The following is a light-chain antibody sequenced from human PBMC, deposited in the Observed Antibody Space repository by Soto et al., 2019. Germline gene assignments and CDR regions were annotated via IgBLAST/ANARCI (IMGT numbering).Light chain of an antibody. CDR1: TGAVTSGHY. Sequence: QAVVTQEPSLTVSPGGTVTLTCGSSTGAVTSGHYPYWFQQKPGQAPRTLIYDTSNKHSWTPARFSGSLLGGKAALTLSGAQPEDEAEYYCLLSCSGAGRVFGGGTKVTVL. V-gene: IGLV7-46*01. CDR3: LLSCSGAGRV. CDR2: DTS. J-gene: IGLJ2*01.